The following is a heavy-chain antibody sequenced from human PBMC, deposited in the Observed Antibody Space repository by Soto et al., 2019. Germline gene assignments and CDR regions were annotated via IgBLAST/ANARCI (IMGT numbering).Heavy chain of an antibody. CDR2: ISAYNGNT. D-gene: IGHD3-22*01. Sequence: ASVKVSCKASGYTFPSHGISWVRQPPGQGLEGMGWISAYNGNTNYAQKLQGRVTMTTDTSTSTAYMELRSLRSDDTAVYYCARDRTYYYDSSGYDPLDYWGQGTLVTVSS. CDR1: GYTFPSHG. V-gene: IGHV1-18*01. CDR3: ARDRTYYYDSSGYDPLDY. J-gene: IGHJ4*02.